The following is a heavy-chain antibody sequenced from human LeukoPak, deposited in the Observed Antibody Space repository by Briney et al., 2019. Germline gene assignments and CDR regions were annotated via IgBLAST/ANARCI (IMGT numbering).Heavy chain of an antibody. CDR3: AKGHTYGLGESYLDF. CDR2: ISWNSGSI. V-gene: IGHV3-9*01. D-gene: IGHD5-18*01. Sequence: GRSLRLSCEASGYTFDDYAMHWVRQAPGKGLKWVSAISWNSGSIGYADSVKGRFTISRDNGKNSLYLQMNSLRTEDTALYYCAKGHTYGLGESYLDFWGQGTLVSVSS. CDR1: GYTFDDYA. J-gene: IGHJ4*02.